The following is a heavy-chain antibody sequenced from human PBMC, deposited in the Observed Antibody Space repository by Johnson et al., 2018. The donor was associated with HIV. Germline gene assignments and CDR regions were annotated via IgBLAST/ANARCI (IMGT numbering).Heavy chain of an antibody. Sequence: MLLVESGGGLVQPGGSLRLSCAASGFTVSSYAMSWVRLNPGKGLEWVSSMSGGGGSAYYSDSVKGRFTISSDTSKNTVDLQMNSLRDVDTAVYYCARLRRQKGGGAFDVWGQWTLVTVSS. CDR2: MSGGGGSA. CDR3: ARLRRQKGGGAFDV. CDR1: GFTVSSYA. J-gene: IGHJ3*01. D-gene: IGHD4-17*01. V-gene: IGHV3-23*04.